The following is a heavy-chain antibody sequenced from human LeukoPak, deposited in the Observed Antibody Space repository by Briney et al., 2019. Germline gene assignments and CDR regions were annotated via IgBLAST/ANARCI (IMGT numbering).Heavy chain of an antibody. V-gene: IGHV3-23*01. J-gene: IGHJ4*02. CDR2: ISGSGGST. D-gene: IGHD4/OR15-4a*01. Sequence: PGGSLRLSCAAAGFTFNSYAMSWVRQAPGKGLEWVSAISGSGGSTYYADSVKGRFTISRDNSKNTLYLQMNSLRAEDTAVYYCAKDLILEVNGAGYYFDYWGQGTLLTVSS. CDR3: AKDLILEVNGAGYYFDY. CDR1: GFTFNSYA.